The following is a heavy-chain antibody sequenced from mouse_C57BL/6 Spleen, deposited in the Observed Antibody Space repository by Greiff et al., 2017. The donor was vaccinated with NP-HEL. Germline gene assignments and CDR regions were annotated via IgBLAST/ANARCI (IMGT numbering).Heavy chain of an antibody. CDR1: GYAFSSYW. V-gene: IGHV1-80*01. D-gene: IGHD1-1*01. CDR2: IYPGDGDT. Sequence: VTLKESGAELVKPGASVKISCKASGYAFSSYWMNWVKQRPGKGLEWIGQIYPGDGDTNYNGKFKGKATLTADKSSSTAYMQLSSLTSEDSAVYFCARRATVVAHWYFDVWGTGTTVTVSS. CDR3: ARRATVVAHWYFDV. J-gene: IGHJ1*03.